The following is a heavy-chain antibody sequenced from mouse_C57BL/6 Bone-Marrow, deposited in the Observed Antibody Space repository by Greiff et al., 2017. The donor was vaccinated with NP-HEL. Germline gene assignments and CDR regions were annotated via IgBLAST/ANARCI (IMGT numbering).Heavy chain of an antibody. CDR3: ARSGLLWLRKGAMDY. J-gene: IGHJ4*01. CDR1: GYTFTSYW. CDR2: IYPGSGST. V-gene: IGHV1-55*01. D-gene: IGHD2-2*01. Sequence: QVQLQQPGAELVKPGASVKMSCKASGYTFTSYWITWVKQRPGQGLEWIGDIYPGSGSTNYNEKFKSKATLTVDTSSSTAYMQLSSLTSEDSAVYYCARSGLLWLRKGAMDYWGQGTSVTVSS.